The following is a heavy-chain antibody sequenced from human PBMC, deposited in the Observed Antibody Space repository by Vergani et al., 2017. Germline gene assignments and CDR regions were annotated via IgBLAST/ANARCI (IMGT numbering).Heavy chain of an antibody. V-gene: IGHV7-4-1*02. CDR2: INSNSGNP. J-gene: IGHJ5*02. Sequence: QVQLVQSGSEVKKPGASVEVSCRASGYTFTNNALNWVRQAPGQGLEWMGWINSNSGNPTYAQGFKGRFVFSLDSSVSTSYLQINSLQPEDTAVYYCVRTRSGSXTGGSCYSGWFDPWGQGTLVTVSS. CDR1: GYTFTNNA. D-gene: IGHD2-15*01. CDR3: VRTRSGSXTGGSCYSGWFDP.